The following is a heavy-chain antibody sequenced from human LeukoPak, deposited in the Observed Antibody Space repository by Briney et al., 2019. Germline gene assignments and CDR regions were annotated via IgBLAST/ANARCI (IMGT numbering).Heavy chain of an antibody. Sequence: ASVKVSCKASGYTFTSYDINWVRQATGQGLEWMGWMNPNSGNTGYAQKFQGRVTMTRNTSISTAYMELSSLRSEDTAVYYCARGEKGNYYDSSGYWGQGTLVTVSS. J-gene: IGHJ4*02. CDR2: MNPNSGNT. CDR3: ARGEKGNYYDSSGY. CDR1: GYTFTSYD. V-gene: IGHV1-8*01. D-gene: IGHD3-22*01.